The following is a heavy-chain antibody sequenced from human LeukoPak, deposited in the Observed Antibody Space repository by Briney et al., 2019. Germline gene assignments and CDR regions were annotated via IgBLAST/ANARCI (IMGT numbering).Heavy chain of an antibody. Sequence: SETLSLTCTVSGGSISSYYWSWIRQPPGKGLEWIGYIYYSGSTNYNPSLKSRVTISVDTSKNQFSLKLSSVTAADTAVYYCAFGYCSSISCRSDFWGQGTLVTVSS. V-gene: IGHV4-59*01. CDR2: IYYSGST. D-gene: IGHD2-2*03. J-gene: IGHJ4*02. CDR1: GGSISSYY. CDR3: AFGYCSSISCRSDF.